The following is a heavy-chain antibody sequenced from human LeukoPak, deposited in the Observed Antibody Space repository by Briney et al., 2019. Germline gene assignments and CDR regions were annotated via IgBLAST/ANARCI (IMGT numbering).Heavy chain of an antibody. Sequence: GGSLRLSCAASGFTFSSFAMHWVRQAPGKGLEYVSAISTSGGTTFYANSVKGRFTISRDNSKNTLYLHMGSLRPEDMAVYYCARANQFSGSGTYYNDFWGQGTLVTVSS. CDR3: ARANQFSGSGTYYNDF. CDR1: GFTFSSFA. J-gene: IGHJ4*02. V-gene: IGHV3-64*01. D-gene: IGHD3-10*01. CDR2: ISTSGGTT.